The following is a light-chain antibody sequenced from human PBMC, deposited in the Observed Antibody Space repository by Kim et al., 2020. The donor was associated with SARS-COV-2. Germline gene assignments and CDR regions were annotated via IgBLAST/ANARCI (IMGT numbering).Light chain of an antibody. CDR1: QGISNY. V-gene: IGKV1-27*01. J-gene: IGKJ4*01. CDR2: AAS. Sequence: DIQMTQSPSSLSASVGDRVTITCRASQGISNYLAWYQQKPGKVPKLLIYAASTLQSGVPSRFSGSGSGTDFTLTISSLQPEDVATYYCQKYNSAPHGLTFGGGTKVDIK. CDR3: QKYNSAPHGLT.